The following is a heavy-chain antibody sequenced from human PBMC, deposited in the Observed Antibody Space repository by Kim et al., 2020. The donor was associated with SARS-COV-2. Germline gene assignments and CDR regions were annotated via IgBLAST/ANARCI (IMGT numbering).Heavy chain of an antibody. Sequence: GRFTISRDNAKTSLSLQMNSLRAEDTAVYYCARGGGNFDVWGQGTLVTVSS. V-gene: IGHV3-48*03. J-gene: IGHJ4*02. D-gene: IGHD2-15*01. CDR3: ARGGGNFDV.